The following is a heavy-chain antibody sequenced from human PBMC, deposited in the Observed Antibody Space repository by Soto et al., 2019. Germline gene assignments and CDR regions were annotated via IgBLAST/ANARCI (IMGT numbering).Heavy chain of an antibody. CDR1: GFTFSSYA. CDR2: ISGSAATT. Sequence: GVSLRLSCAASGFTFSSYAMNWVRQAPGKGLEWVSAISGSAATTHFADSVKGRFTISRDNAKNSLYLQMNSLRAEDTAVYYCARESTQWLVLDYFDYWGQGTLVNVSS. D-gene: IGHD6-19*01. V-gene: IGHV3-21*01. J-gene: IGHJ4*02. CDR3: ARESTQWLVLDYFDY.